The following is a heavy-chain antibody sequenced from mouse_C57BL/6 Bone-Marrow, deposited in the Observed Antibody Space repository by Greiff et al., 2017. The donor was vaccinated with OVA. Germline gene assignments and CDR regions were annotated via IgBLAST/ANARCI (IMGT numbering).Heavy chain of an antibody. J-gene: IGHJ1*03. CDR3: TRDGRYFDV. CDR2: ISSGGDYI. D-gene: IGHD2-3*01. V-gene: IGHV5-9-1*02. Sequence: EVMLVESGEGLVKPGGSLKLSCAASGFTFSSYAMSWVRQTPEKRLEWVAYISSGGDYIYYAATVKGRFTISRDNARNTLYLQMSSLEAEDTAMYYWTRDGRYFDVWGTGTTVTVSS. CDR1: GFTFSSYA.